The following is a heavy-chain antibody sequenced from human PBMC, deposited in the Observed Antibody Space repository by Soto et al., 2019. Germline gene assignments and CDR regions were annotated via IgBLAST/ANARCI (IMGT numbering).Heavy chain of an antibody. CDR2: ISSSSSTI. Sequence: GGSLRLSCAASGFTFSSYSMNWVRQAPGKGLEWVSYISSSSSTIYYADSVKGRFTISRDNAKNSLYLQMNSLRAEDTAVYYCARNIYDFWSGADDAFDIWGQGTMVTVSS. D-gene: IGHD3-3*01. CDR3: ARNIYDFWSGADDAFDI. CDR1: GFTFSSYS. J-gene: IGHJ3*02. V-gene: IGHV3-48*01.